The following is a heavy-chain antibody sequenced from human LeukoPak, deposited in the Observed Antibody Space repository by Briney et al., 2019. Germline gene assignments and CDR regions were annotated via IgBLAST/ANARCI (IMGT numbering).Heavy chain of an antibody. V-gene: IGHV3-23*01. Sequence: PGGSLRLSCATSGFTFIDYAMSWVRQAPGKGLEWVSSISNSGYTYYAVSVKGRFTVSRDSSNNTVYLQMNSLRAEDTAMYYCAKDIRAVGTSVFECWGQGTLVSVSS. J-gene: IGHJ4*02. D-gene: IGHD3-10*01. CDR1: GFTFIDYA. CDR2: ISNSGYT. CDR3: AKDIRAVGTSVFEC.